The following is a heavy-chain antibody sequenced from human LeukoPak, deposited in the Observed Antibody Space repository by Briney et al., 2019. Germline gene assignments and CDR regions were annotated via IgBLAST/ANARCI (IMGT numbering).Heavy chain of an antibody. CDR1: GYTFTGYY. CDR3: ARDSPPDSSGYNHWFDP. J-gene: IGHJ5*02. V-gene: IGHV1-2*02. D-gene: IGHD3-22*01. CDR2: INPNSGGT. Sequence: ASVKVSCKASGYTFTGYYMHWVRQAPGQGLEWMGWINPNSGGTNYAQKFQGRVTMTRDTSISTAYMELSRLRSEDTAVYYCARDSPPDSSGYNHWFDPWGQGTLVTVSS.